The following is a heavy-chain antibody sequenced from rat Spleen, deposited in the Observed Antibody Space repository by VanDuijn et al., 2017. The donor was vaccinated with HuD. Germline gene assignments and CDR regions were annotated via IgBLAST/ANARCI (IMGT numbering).Heavy chain of an antibody. J-gene: IGHJ3*01. CDR1: GHSIASSYR. D-gene: IGHD1-1*01. Sequence: EVQLQESGPGLVKPSQSLSLTCSVTGHSIASSYRWNWIRKFPGNKLEWMVYINSAGSTNCNPSLKSRISISRDTSKNLFFMQVDSVSTEDTATYYCARWDGTHYYLPLADWGQGTLVTIFS. CDR3: ARWDGTHYYLPLAD. CDR2: INSAGST. V-gene: IGHV3-3*01.